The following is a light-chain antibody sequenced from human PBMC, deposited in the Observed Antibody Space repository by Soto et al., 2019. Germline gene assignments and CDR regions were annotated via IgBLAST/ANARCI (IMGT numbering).Light chain of an antibody. CDR2: DAS. J-gene: IGKJ5*01. Sequence: EIVFTQSPATLSVSPGERATLSCRASQGIKNYLAWFQQKPGQAPRLLIYDASNRATGIPVRFSGSGSGTDFTLTSSSLEPEDLAVYYCQQRSNWPITFGQGTRLEIK. V-gene: IGKV3-11*01. CDR1: QGIKNY. CDR3: QQRSNWPIT.